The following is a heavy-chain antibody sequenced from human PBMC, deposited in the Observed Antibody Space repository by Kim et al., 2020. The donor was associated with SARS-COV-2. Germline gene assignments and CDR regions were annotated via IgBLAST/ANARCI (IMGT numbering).Heavy chain of an antibody. J-gene: IGHJ5*02. CDR2: IYDSGST. CDR1: GGSISSYY. D-gene: IGHD6-6*01. CDR3: ARGGYSSSSVGHYWFDP. Sequence: SETLSLTCTVSGGSISSYYWSWIRQPPGKGLEWIGYIYDSGSTNSNPSLKSRVTIAVDTSKNQFSLKLSSVTATDTAVYYCARGGYSSSSVGHYWFDPWGQGTLVTVSS. V-gene: IGHV4-59*13.